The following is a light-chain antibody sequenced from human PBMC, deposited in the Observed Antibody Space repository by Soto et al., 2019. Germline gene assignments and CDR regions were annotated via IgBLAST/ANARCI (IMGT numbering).Light chain of an antibody. CDR3: QQYGSSPEYT. CDR2: GAS. CDR1: QSVSSSY. Sequence: EIVLTQSPGTLSLSPGERATLSCRASQSVSSSYLAWYQQKPGQAPRLLIYGASSRATGIPDRFSGSGSGTDFTLTISRLEPEYFAVYYCQQYGSSPEYTFGQGTKLEIK. V-gene: IGKV3-20*01. J-gene: IGKJ2*01.